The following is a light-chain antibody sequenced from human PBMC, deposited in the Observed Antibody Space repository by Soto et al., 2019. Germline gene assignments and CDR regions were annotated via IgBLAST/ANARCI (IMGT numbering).Light chain of an antibody. CDR3: AAWDDSLNGGV. CDR2: DNS. Sequence: QSVLTQPPSVSGAPGQRVTISCTGSSSNIGAGYDVHWYQHLPGTAPKLLISDNSNRPSGVPDRYSGSKSGTSASLAITGLQAEDEADYYCAAWDDSLNGGVFGGGTKLTVL. V-gene: IGLV1-40*01. J-gene: IGLJ3*02. CDR1: SSNIGAGYD.